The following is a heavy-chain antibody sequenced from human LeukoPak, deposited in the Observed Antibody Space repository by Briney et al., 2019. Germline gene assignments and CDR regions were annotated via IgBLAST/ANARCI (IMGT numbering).Heavy chain of an antibody. CDR3: ARGRPRWLQLDWRVDY. J-gene: IGHJ4*02. Sequence: ASVKVSCKASGYTFTGYYMRWVRQAPGQGLEWMGWINPNSGGTNYAQKFQGRVTMTRDTSISTDYMELSRLRSDDTAVYYCARGRPRWLQLDWRVDYWGQGTLVTVSS. CDR1: GYTFTGYY. V-gene: IGHV1-2*02. CDR2: INPNSGGT. D-gene: IGHD5-24*01.